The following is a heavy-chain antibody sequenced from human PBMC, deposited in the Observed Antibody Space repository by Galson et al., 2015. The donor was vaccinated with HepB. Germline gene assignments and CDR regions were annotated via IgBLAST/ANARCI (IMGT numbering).Heavy chain of an antibody. V-gene: IGHV3-48*01. CDR2: ISTSGNTI. Sequence: SLRLSCAASGFTFSSYSMNWVRQAPGKGLEWVSYISTSGNTIYYADSVKGRFTISRDNAKNSLYLQMNSLRAEDTAVHYCASGRLYFDYWGQGTLLTVSS. D-gene: IGHD1-1*01. J-gene: IGHJ4*02. CDR3: ASGRLYFDY. CDR1: GFTFSSYS.